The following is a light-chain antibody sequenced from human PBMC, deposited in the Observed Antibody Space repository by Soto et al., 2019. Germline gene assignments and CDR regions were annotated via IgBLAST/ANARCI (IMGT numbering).Light chain of an antibody. Sequence: QSALTQPASVSGSPGQSITISCTGTSSDVGAYDFVSWYQHYPGKAPKLVTFDVTHRPTGISDRFSGSKSANTASLTISGLQAEEEAFYYCSSYTTRSTLVFCGGTKVTVL. CDR1: SSDVGAYDF. CDR2: DVT. CDR3: SSYTTRSTLV. J-gene: IGLJ6*01. V-gene: IGLV2-14*01.